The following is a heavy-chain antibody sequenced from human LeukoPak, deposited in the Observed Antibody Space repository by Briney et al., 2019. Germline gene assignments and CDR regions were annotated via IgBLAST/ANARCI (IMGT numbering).Heavy chain of an antibody. CDR1: GFIFSSYA. D-gene: IGHD3-10*01. CDR2: ISGSGGST. J-gene: IGHJ4*02. CDR3: ARDTHLSYAAGFDC. V-gene: IGHV3-23*01. Sequence: GGSLRLSCAASGFIFSSYAMSWVRQAPGKGLEWVSAISGSGGSTYYADSVKGRFTISRDNSKNSLYLQMTSLRADDTALYYCARDTHLSYAAGFDCWGQGTLVTVSS.